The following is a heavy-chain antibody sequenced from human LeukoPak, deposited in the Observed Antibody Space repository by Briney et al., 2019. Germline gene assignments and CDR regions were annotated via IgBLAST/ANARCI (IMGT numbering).Heavy chain of an antibody. CDR3: ARAGGDYSSFDY. CDR2: ISSSSSYI. Sequence: GGSLRLSCAASGFIFSSHGMNWVRQAPGKGLEWVSSISSSSSYIYYADSVKGRFTISRDNAKNSLYLQMNSLRAEDTAVYYCARAGGDYSSFDYWGQGTLVTVSS. CDR1: GFIFSSHG. J-gene: IGHJ4*02. D-gene: IGHD4-17*01. V-gene: IGHV3-21*01.